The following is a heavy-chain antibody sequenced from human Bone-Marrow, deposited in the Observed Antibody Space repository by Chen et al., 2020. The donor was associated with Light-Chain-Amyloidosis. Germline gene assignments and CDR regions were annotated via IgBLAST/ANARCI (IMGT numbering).Heavy chain of an antibody. CDR2: ISYDGSNK. J-gene: IGHJ4*02. V-gene: IGHV3-30-3*01. CDR3: ARVLDARLRYFDCRWGFDY. CDR1: GFTFSSYA. Sequence: VESGGGVVQPGRSLRLSCAASGFTFSSYAMHWVSQAPGKGLEWVAVISYDGSNKYYADSVKGRFTISRDNSKNTLYLQMNSLRAEDTAVYYCARVLDARLRYFDCRWGFDYWGQGTLVTVSS. D-gene: IGHD3-9*01.